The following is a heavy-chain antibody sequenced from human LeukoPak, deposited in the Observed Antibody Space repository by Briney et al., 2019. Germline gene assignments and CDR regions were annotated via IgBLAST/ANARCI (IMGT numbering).Heavy chain of an antibody. CDR3: ARAFTRGTDY. J-gene: IGHJ4*02. Sequence: SETLSLTCTVSGGSISSSSYYWGWIRQPPGKGLEWIGYIYYSGSTNYNPSLKSRVTISVDTSKNQFSLKLSSVTAADTAVYYCARAFTRGTDYWGQGTLVTVSS. V-gene: IGHV4-61*05. D-gene: IGHD3-3*01. CDR1: GGSISSSSYY. CDR2: IYYSGST.